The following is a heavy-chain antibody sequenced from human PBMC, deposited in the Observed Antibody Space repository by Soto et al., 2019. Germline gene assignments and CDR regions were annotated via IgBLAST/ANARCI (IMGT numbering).Heavy chain of an antibody. CDR1: GYSFTSYW. V-gene: IGHV5-51*01. CDR2: IYPGDSDT. D-gene: IGHD5-12*01. J-gene: IGHJ6*02. CDR3: ARPRRDGYKTNYYYGMDV. Sequence: PGESLKISCKGSGYSFTSYWIGWVRQMPGKGLEWMGIIYPGDSDTRYSPSFQGQVTISADKSISTAYLQWSSLKASDTAMYYCARPRRDGYKTNYYYGMDVWGQGTTVTVSS.